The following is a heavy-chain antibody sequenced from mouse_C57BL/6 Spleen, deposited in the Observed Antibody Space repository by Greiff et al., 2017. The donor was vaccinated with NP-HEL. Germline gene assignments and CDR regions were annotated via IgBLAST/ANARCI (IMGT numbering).Heavy chain of an antibody. CDR3: ARDGNDLRDGYFDY. Sequence: DVKLQESGGGLVKPGGSLKLSCAASGFTFSSYAMSWVRQTPEKRLEWVATISDGGSYTYYPDNVKGRFTISRDNAKNNLYLQMSHLKSEDTAMYYCARDGNDLRDGYFDYWGQGTTLTVSS. CDR2: ISDGGSYT. D-gene: IGHD1-1*01. V-gene: IGHV5-4*01. J-gene: IGHJ2*01. CDR1: GFTFSSYA.